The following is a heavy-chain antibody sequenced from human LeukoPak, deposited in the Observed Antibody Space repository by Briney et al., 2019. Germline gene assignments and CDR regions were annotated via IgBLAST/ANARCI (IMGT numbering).Heavy chain of an antibody. D-gene: IGHD1-1*01. V-gene: IGHV4-34*01. CDR2: INHSGST. CDR3: ARFTFPRTKYYYYGMDV. J-gene: IGHJ6*02. Sequence: PSETLSLTCAVYGGSFSGYYWSWIRQPPGKGLEWIGEINHSGSTNYNPSLKSRVTISVDTSKNQFSLKLSSVTAADTAVYYCARFTFPRTKYYYYGMDVWGQGTTVTVPS. CDR1: GGSFSGYY.